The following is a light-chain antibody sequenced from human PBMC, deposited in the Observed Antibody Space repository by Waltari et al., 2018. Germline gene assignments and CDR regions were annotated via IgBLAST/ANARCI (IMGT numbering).Light chain of an antibody. CDR3: CSYAGGDTVV. J-gene: IGLJ2*01. CDR1: SSDVGGYKY. Sequence: QSALTQPRSVSGSPGQSVTIPCTGTSSDVGGYKYVSWYQQHPGKAPKLMISDVTERPSGVPDRFSGSKSGNTASLTISGLQAEDEGDYYCCSYAGGDTVVFGGGTKLIVL. V-gene: IGLV2-11*01. CDR2: DVT.